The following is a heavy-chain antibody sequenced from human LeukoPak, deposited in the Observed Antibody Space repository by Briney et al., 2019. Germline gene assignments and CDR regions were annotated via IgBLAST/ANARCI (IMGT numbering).Heavy chain of an antibody. V-gene: IGHV1-69*05. Sequence: SVKVFCKASRGTFSSYAISWVRQAPGQGLEWMGGIIPIFGTANYAQKFQGRVTITTDESTSTAYMELSSLRSEDTAVYYCARGPVPAAISAFDIWGQGTMVTVSS. CDR1: RGTFSSYA. CDR3: ARGPVPAAISAFDI. J-gene: IGHJ3*02. D-gene: IGHD2-2*02. CDR2: IIPIFGTA.